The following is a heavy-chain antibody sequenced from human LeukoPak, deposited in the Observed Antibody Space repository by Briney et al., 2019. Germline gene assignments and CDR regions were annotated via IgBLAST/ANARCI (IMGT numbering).Heavy chain of an antibody. Sequence: GGSLRLSCAASGFAFSTYSMNWVRQAPGNGLEWVSSISSSTATIHYADSVKGRFTISRDNSKNTLYLQMNSLRAEDTAVYYCAKDQGSGHGAYTWGTFDYWGLETLVTVFS. CDR1: GFAFSTYS. CDR2: ISSSTATI. D-gene: IGHD3-16*01. V-gene: IGHV3-48*01. J-gene: IGHJ4*01. CDR3: AKDQGSGHGAYTWGTFDY.